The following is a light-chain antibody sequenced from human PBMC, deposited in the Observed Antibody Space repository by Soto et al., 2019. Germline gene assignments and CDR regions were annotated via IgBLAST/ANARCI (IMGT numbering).Light chain of an antibody. CDR1: SSDVGGYNY. CDR2: EVS. V-gene: IGLV2-8*01. CDR3: SSYAGSYTYV. J-gene: IGLJ1*01. Sequence: QSALTQPPSASGSPGQSVTISCTGTSSDVGGYNYVSWYQQHPGKAPKLMIYEVSKRPSGVPDRFSGSKSGKTASLTVSGLQAEDEADYYCSSYAGSYTYVFGTGTKLTVL.